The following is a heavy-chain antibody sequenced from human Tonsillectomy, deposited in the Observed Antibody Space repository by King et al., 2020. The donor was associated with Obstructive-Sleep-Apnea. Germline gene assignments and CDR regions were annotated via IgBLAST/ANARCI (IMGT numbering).Heavy chain of an antibody. Sequence: VQLQQWGAGLLKPSETLSLTCAVYGGSFSGYYWSWIRQPPGKGLDWIGEINHSGGTNYNPSLKSRVTISVDTSKNQFSLKLSSVTAADTAVYYCATVYYDSSGYYYFDYWGQGTLVTVSS. D-gene: IGHD3-22*01. CDR3: ATVYYDSSGYYYFDY. CDR1: GGSFSGYY. CDR2: INHSGGT. V-gene: IGHV4-34*01. J-gene: IGHJ4*02.